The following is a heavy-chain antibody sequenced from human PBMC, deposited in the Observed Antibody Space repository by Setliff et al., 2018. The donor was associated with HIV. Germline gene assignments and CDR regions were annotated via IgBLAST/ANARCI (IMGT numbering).Heavy chain of an antibody. D-gene: IGHD3-10*01. J-gene: IGHJ6*03. CDR1: GYTFSTYH. Sequence: ASVKVSCKASGYTFSTYHIHWMRQAPGQGLEWLAVINPGRGNTNYAQSFQGRVTVTRDTSTDTVYMELNSLRPEDTADYYCARGLRGVIKGRYYYMDVWGKGTTVTSP. V-gene: IGHV1-46*01. CDR3: ARGLRGVIKGRYYYMDV. CDR2: INPGRGNT.